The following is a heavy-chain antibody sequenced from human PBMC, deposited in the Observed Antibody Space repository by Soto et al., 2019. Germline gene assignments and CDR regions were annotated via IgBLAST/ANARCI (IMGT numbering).Heavy chain of an antibody. D-gene: IGHD3-10*01. CDR2: ISNYNGIT. V-gene: IGHV1-18*01. CDR3: AESMGGSGTYVS. CDR1: GYIFTSYG. Sequence: VQLGQSGAEVKKPGASVKVSCKASGYIFTSYGISWVRQAPGEGLEWVGWISNYNGITNYAQKVQGRVTMTTDRSTSTAYMELRSLRSDDTAVYYCAESMGGSGTYVSWGQGTLVTVSS. J-gene: IGHJ4*02.